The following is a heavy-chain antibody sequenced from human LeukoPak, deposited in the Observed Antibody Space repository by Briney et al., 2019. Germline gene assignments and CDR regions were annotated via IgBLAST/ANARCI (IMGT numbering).Heavy chain of an antibody. Sequence: ASVKVSCKASVYTFTGYYMHWVRQAPGQGLEWMGWINPNSGGTNHAQKFQSRVTMTRDTSISTAYMELSRLGSDDTAVYYCGRVRPLDADDYYGFYCFDYLGQGTLVTVVS. V-gene: IGHV1-2*02. CDR3: GRVRPLDADDYYGFYCFDY. CDR2: INPNSGGT. CDR1: VYTFTGYY. D-gene: IGHD3-10*01. J-gene: IGHJ4*02.